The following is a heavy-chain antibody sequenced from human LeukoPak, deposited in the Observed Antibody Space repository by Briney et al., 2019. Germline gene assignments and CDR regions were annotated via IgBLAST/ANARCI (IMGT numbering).Heavy chain of an antibody. Sequence: PSETLSLTCTVSGGSVSSNSYYWSWIRQPPGKGLEWIGYIYYSGSTNYNPSLKSRVTISVDTSKNQFSLKLSSVTAADTAVYYCARDDGTRHYGMDVWGQGTTVTVSS. CDR2: IYYSGST. CDR3: ARDDGTRHYGMDV. CDR1: GGSVSSNSYY. J-gene: IGHJ6*02. V-gene: IGHV4-61*01.